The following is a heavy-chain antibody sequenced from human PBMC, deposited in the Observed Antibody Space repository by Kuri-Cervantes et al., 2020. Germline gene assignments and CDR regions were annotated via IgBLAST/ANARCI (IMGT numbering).Heavy chain of an antibody. CDR2: ISWDGGST. V-gene: IGHV3-43*01. CDR1: GFTFDDYT. CDR3: AKELYSYGLAY. J-gene: IGHJ4*02. Sequence: GESLKISCAASGFTFDDYTMHWVRQAPGKGPEWVSLISWDGGSTYYADSVKGRFTISRDNSKNSLYLQMNSLRTEDTALYYCAKELYSYGLAYWGQGTLVTVSS. D-gene: IGHD5-18*01.